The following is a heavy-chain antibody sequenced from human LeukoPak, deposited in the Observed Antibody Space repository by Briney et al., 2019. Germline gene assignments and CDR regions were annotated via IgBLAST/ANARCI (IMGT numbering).Heavy chain of an antibody. J-gene: IGHJ5*02. V-gene: IGHV4-39*01. CDR1: GGSISSSSYY. CDR3: ARLLFWGLGVTNWFDP. CDR2: IYYSGST. Sequence: PSETLSLTCTVSGGSISSSSYYWGWIRQPPWKGLEWIGSIYYSGSTYYNPSLKSRVTISVDTSKNQFSLKLSSVTAADTAVYYCARLLFWGLGVTNWFDPWGQGTLVTVSS. D-gene: IGHD3-10*01.